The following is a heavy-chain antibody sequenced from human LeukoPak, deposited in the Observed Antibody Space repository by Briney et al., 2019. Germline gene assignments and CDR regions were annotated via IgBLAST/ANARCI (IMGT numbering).Heavy chain of an antibody. CDR3: ARDRRLRYFDWLGY. J-gene: IGHJ4*02. Sequence: ASVKVSCKASGYTFTGYYMHWVRQAPGQGLEWMGWISAYNGNTNYAQKLQGRVTMTTDTSTSTAYMELRSLRSDDTAVYYCARDRRLRYFDWLGYWGQGTLVTVSS. D-gene: IGHD3-9*01. V-gene: IGHV1-18*04. CDR1: GYTFTGYY. CDR2: ISAYNGNT.